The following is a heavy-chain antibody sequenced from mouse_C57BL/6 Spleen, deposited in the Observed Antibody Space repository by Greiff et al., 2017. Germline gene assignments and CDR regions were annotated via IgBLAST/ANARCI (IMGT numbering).Heavy chain of an antibody. CDR3: ARQEYFDV. Sequence: EVKLMESGGDLVKPGGSLKLSCAASGFTFSSYGMSWVRQTPDKRLEWVATISSGGSYTYYPDSVKGRFTISRDNAKNTLYLQMSSLKSEDTAMYYCARQEYFDVWGTGTTVTVSS. CDR1: GFTFSSYG. J-gene: IGHJ1*03. V-gene: IGHV5-6*01. CDR2: ISSGGSYT.